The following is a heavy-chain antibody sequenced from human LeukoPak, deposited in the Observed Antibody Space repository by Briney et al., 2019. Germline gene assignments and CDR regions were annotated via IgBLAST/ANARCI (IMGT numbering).Heavy chain of an antibody. V-gene: IGHV4-34*01. CDR1: GGSFSGYY. Sequence: SETLSLTCAVYGGSFSGYYWSWIRQSPGKGLEWIGEINDSGSTNYNPSLKSRVTISVDTSKNQFSLKLSSVTAADTAVYYCARVRLAYYDFWSGSPAPHGMDVWGQGTTVTVSS. D-gene: IGHD3-3*01. CDR3: ARVRLAYYDFWSGSPAPHGMDV. CDR2: INDSGST. J-gene: IGHJ6*02.